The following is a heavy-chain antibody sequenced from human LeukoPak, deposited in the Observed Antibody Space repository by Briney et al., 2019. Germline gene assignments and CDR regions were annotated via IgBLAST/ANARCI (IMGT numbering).Heavy chain of an antibody. J-gene: IGHJ5*02. CDR3: ARQYYQADLGLKFDP. V-gene: IGHV4-30-2*01. D-gene: IGHD2-2*01. CDR1: GGSISSGGYS. Sequence: PSETLSLTCAVSGGSISSGGYSWSWIRQPPGKGLEWIGEIYHSGSTNYNPSLKSRVTISVDKSKNQFSLKLSSVTAADTAVYYCARQYYQADLGLKFDPWGQGTLVTVSS. CDR2: IYHSGST.